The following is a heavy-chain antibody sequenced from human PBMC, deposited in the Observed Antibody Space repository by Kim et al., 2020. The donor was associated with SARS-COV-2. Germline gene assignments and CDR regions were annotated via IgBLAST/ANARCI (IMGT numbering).Heavy chain of an antibody. CDR3: AKDWDGKSDY. CDR2: ISGSGGST. CDR1: GCTFSSYA. D-gene: IGHD1-26*01. J-gene: IGHJ4*02. Sequence: GGSLRLSFAASGCTFSSYARSWVRKTPGKGLEWVSAISGSGGSTYYADSVKGRFTISRDNSKNTLYLQMNSLRAEDTAVYYCAKDWDGKSDYWGQGTLVTVSS. V-gene: IGHV3-23*01.